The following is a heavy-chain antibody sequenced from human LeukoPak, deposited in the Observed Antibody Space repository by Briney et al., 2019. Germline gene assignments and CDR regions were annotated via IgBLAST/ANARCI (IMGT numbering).Heavy chain of an antibody. J-gene: IGHJ4*02. Sequence: ASVKVSCMASGYTFTGYYMHWVRPAPGQGLEWMGWINPNSGRTNYVQKLQGRVTMTRETSIRTGYMEMSRLRSHDTAVYYCATRGSGTAPDFDYCGQGTLVTVSS. CDR3: ATRGSGTAPDFDY. V-gene: IGHV1-2*02. CDR2: INPNSGRT. D-gene: IGHD1-7*01. CDR1: GYTFTGYY.